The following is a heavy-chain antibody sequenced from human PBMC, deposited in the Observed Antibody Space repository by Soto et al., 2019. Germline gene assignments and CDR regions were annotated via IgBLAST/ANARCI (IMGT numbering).Heavy chain of an antibody. CDR3: ARRGLDGQRVGQGPYLDS. D-gene: IGHD1-26*01. CDR2: IIPLLGTT. V-gene: IGHV1-69*01. Sequence: QVQLVQSGAEVKQPGSSVKVSCKVSGDTFNNYGFSWVRQAPGQGLEWMGGIIPLLGTTNYAQKFQARVTISADESTRKAYMELSSLRSNDTAVYFCARRGLDGQRVGQGPYLDSWGQGTLVIVSS. J-gene: IGHJ4*02. CDR1: GDTFNNYG.